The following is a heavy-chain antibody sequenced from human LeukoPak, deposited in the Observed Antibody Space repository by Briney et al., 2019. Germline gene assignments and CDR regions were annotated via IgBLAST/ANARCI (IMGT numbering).Heavy chain of an antibody. CDR3: ARKPAGVWGSYRYEDY. D-gene: IGHD3-16*02. V-gene: IGHV4-39*01. Sequence: SETLSLTCTVSGGSISSNGYYWGWIRQPPGKGLEWIGSIYYSGSTYYNPSLKSRVTISVDTSKNQFSLKLSSVTAADTAVYYCARKPAGVWGSYRYEDYWGQGTLVTVSS. CDR1: GGSISSNGYY. J-gene: IGHJ4*02. CDR2: IYYSGST.